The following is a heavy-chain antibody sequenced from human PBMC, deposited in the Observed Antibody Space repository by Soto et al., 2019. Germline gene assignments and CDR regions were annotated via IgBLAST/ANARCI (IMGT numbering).Heavy chain of an antibody. CDR3: ARDRGSSQWTYYFDY. Sequence: SLTCTVSGGSISRGGYYWSWIRQHPGKGLEWIGYIYYSGSTYYNPSLKSRVTISVDTSKNQFSLKLSSVTAADTAVYYCARDRGSSQWTYYFDYWGQGTLVTVSS. CDR2: IYYSGST. J-gene: IGHJ4*02. D-gene: IGHD6-6*01. CDR1: GGSISRGGYY. V-gene: IGHV4-31*03.